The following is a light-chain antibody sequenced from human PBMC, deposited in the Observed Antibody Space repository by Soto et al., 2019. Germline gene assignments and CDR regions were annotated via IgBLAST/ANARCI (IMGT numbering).Light chain of an antibody. Sequence: DIQMTQSPSTLSASVGDRVTIACRASQNISPWLAWYQQKPGKAPKLLIYGASSLEGGVPSRFSGSGSGTDFTLIISCLQPDDFATYYCQLYSSSATFGQGTKVEIK. J-gene: IGKJ1*01. CDR1: QNISPW. CDR3: QLYSSSAT. CDR2: GAS. V-gene: IGKV1-5*01.